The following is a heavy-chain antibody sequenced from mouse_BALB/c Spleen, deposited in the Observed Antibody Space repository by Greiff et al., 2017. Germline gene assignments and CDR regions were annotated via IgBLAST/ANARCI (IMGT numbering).Heavy chain of an antibody. CDR3: ARGSYDNYFDY. D-gene: IGHD2-14*01. V-gene: IGHV5-17*02. Sequence: EVQVVESGGGLVQPGGSRKLSCAASGFTFSSFGMHWVRQAPEKGLEWVAYISSGSSTIYYADTVKGRFTISRDNPKNTLFLQMTSLRSEDTAMYYCARGSYDNYFDYWGQGTTLTVSS. CDR1: GFTFSSFG. J-gene: IGHJ2*01. CDR2: ISSGSSTI.